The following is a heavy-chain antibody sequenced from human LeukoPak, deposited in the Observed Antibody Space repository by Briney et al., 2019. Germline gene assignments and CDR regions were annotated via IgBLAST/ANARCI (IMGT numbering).Heavy chain of an antibody. CDR2: ISSSSSYI. CDR3: ATNDYGASDY. V-gene: IGHV3-21*01. D-gene: IGHD4-17*01. J-gene: IGHJ4*02. Sequence: SGGSLRLSCAGSGFTFSRYSMNWVRQAPGRGLEWVSCISSSSSYIYYADSVKGRFTISRDNAKNSLYLQMNSLRAEDTAVFYCATNDYGASDYWGQGTLVTVSS. CDR1: GFTFSRYS.